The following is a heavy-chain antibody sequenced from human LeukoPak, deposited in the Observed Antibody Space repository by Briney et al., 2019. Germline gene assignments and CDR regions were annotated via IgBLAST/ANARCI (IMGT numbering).Heavy chain of an antibody. D-gene: IGHD5-18*01. Sequence: PGGSLRLSCAASGFTVSSNYMSWVRQAPGRGLEWVSVIYSGGSTYYADSVKGRFTISRHNSKNTLYLQMNSLRAEDTAVYYCARAVGYSYGYAWGQGTLVTVSS. CDR3: ARAVGYSYGYA. CDR2: IYSGGST. CDR1: GFTVSSNY. J-gene: IGHJ5*02. V-gene: IGHV3-53*04.